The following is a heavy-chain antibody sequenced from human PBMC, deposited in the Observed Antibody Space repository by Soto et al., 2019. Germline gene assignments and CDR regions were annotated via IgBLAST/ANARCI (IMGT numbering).Heavy chain of an antibody. Sequence: SETVSLTCTVSTDSSSVTNSYWGWIRQPPGKGLQWIGSCSYNGGTYYKPSLKGRVVISFDTSKKQSSLQVTSVTAADTAVYFCARHRIEVVWRGFDFWGQGSPVTVSS. CDR2: CSYNGGT. V-gene: IGHV4-39*01. CDR3: ARHRIEVVWRGFDF. CDR1: TDSSSVTNSY. D-gene: IGHD3-10*01. J-gene: IGHJ4*02.